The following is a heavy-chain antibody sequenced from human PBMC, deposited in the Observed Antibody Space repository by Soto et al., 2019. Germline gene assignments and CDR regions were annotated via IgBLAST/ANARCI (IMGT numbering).Heavy chain of an antibody. CDR1: GFTFSSYG. D-gene: IGHD1-20*01. Sequence: GGSLRLSCAASGFTFSSYGMHWVRQAPGKGLEWVAVIWYDGSNKYYADSVKGRFTISRDNSKNTLYLQMNSLRAEDTAVYYCARAPSSISPYNWNEAAFDIWGQGTMVTVSS. V-gene: IGHV3-33*01. CDR2: IWYDGSNK. J-gene: IGHJ3*02. CDR3: ARAPSSISPYNWNEAAFDI.